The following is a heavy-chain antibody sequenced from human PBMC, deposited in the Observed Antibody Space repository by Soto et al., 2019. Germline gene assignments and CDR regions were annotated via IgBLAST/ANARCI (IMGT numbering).Heavy chain of an antibody. CDR1: GFTFSSYA. CDR2: ISGSGGST. D-gene: IGHD2-21*01. V-gene: IGHV3-23*01. Sequence: PGGSLRLSCAASGFTFSSYAMSWVRQAPGKGLEWVSAISGSGGSTYYADSVKGRFTISRDNSKNTLYLQMNSLRAEDTAVYYCAKESPSGDRKISSAFDICGEGTMVTVSS. CDR3: AKESPSGDRKISSAFDI. J-gene: IGHJ3*02.